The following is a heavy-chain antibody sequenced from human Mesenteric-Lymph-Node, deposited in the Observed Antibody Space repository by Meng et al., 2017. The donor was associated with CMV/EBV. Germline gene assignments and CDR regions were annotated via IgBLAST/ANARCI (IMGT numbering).Heavy chain of an antibody. CDR1: GFTFSNYG. J-gene: IGHJ4*02. V-gene: IGHV3-30*02. D-gene: IGHD4-23*01. Sequence: GESLKISCAASGFTFSNYGMHWVRQAPGKGLEWVAFIRHDEIRHYADYVKGRFTISRDNSKNTLYLQIKGPRTEDTAVYYCAKEDGGLGPGYWGQGTLVTVSS. CDR3: AKEDGGLGPGY. CDR2: IRHDEIR.